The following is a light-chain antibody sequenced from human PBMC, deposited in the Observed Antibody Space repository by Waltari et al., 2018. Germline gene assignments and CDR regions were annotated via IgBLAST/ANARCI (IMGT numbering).Light chain of an antibody. J-gene: IGKJ1*01. CDR3: QQRDNWPRT. Sequence: IVLTQSPATLSLSPGERAALSCRASPRISRYLAWYQQKPGQAPRLLIYDASNRATGIPARFSGRGSGTDFTLSITTLEPEDFAVYYCQQRDNWPRTFDQGTRVEV. CDR2: DAS. CDR1: PRISRY. V-gene: IGKV3-11*01.